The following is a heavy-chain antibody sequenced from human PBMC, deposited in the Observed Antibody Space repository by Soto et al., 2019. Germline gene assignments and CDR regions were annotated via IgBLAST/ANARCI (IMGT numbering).Heavy chain of an antibody. CDR3: ARDCHPLFWGSTISDGMDV. CDR2: INPNSGGT. J-gene: IGHJ6*02. CDR1: GYTFTGYY. V-gene: IGHV1-2*02. Sequence: ASVKVSCKASGYTFTGYYMHWVRQAPGQGLEWMGWINPNSGGTNYAQKFQGRVTMTRDTSISTAYMELSRLSSDDTAVYYCARDCHPLFWGSTISDGMDVWGQWTTVTVSS. D-gene: IGHD2-2*01.